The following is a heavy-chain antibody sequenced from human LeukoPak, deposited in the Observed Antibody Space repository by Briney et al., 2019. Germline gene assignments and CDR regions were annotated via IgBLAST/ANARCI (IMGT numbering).Heavy chain of an antibody. CDR1: GFTFSSYG. V-gene: IGHV3-23*01. CDR3: ARGGSYLSAFDN. J-gene: IGHJ3*02. CDR2: ISGSGGST. D-gene: IGHD1-26*01. Sequence: GGSLRLSCAASGFTFSSYGMSWVRQAPGKGLEWVSAISGSGGSTYYADSVKGRFTISRDNSKNTLYLQMNSLRAEDTAVYYCARGGSYLSAFDNWGQGTMVTVSS.